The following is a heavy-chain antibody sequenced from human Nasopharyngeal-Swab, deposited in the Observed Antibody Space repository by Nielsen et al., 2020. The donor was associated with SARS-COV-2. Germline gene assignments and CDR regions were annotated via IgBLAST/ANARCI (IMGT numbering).Heavy chain of an antibody. CDR1: GVSITSQY. CDR3: AKEGATGWFDP. J-gene: IGHJ5*02. Sequence: GSLRLSCTVSGVSITSQYWSWIRQPPGKGLEWIGYISHNSGTSYNPSLKSRVTMFMDTSTNPFSLRLTSVTAADTAVYYCAKEGATGWFDPCGQGTLVTVSS. V-gene: IGHV4-59*11. CDR2: ISHNSGT.